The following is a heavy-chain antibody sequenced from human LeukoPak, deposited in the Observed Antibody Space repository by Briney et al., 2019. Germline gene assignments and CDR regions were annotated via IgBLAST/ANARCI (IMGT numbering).Heavy chain of an antibody. CDR3: ARLKYGTNSGYFDY. CDR1: GYSFTYYW. J-gene: IGHJ4*02. Sequence: AESRKISCKGSGYSFTYYWITWVRQMPGKGLEWIGGIDPSDSYVNSPSFQGHVTISADKSISTAYLQWSSLKASDTAIYYCARLKYGTNSGYFDYWGQGALVSVAS. D-gene: IGHD1-1*01. V-gene: IGHV5-10-1*01. CDR2: IDPSDSYV.